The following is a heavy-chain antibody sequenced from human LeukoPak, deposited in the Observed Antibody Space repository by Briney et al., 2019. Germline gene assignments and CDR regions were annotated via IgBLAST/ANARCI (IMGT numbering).Heavy chain of an antibody. CDR2: IYYSGST. V-gene: IGHV4-59*01. J-gene: IGHJ4*02. D-gene: IGHD3-3*01. CDR3: ARGWYYDFWSGYGGYYFDY. CDR1: GGSISSYY. Sequence: PSETLSLTCTVSGGSISSYYWSWIRQPPGKGLEWIGYIYYSGSTNYNPSLKSRVTISVDTSKNQFSLKLSSVTAADTAVYYCARGWYYDFWSGYGGYYFDYWGQGTLVTVSS.